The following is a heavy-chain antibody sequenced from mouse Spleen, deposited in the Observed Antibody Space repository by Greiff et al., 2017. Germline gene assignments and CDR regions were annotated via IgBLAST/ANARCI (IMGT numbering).Heavy chain of an antibody. CDR1: GYTFTNYW. CDR3: AREGKWYAMDY. D-gene: IGHD2-1*01. V-gene: IGHV1-63*02. Sequence: VMLVESGAELVRPGTSVKISCKASGYTFTNYWLGWVKQRPGHGLEWIGDIYPGGGYTNYNEKFKGKATLTADTSSSTAYMQLSSLTSEDSAVYFCAREGKWYAMDYWGQGTSVTVSS. J-gene: IGHJ4*01. CDR2: IYPGGGYT.